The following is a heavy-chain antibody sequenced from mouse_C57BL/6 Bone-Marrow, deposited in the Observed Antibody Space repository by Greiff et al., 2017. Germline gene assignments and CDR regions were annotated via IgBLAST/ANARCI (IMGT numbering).Heavy chain of an antibody. CDR1: GFTFSSYG. CDR2: ISSGGSYT. CDR3: TRRQYYAYYFDY. D-gene: IGHD1-1*01. J-gene: IGHJ2*01. V-gene: IGHV5-6*01. Sequence: EVQRVESGGDLVKPGGSLKLSCAASGFTFSSYGMSWVRQTPDKRLAWVATISSGGSYTYYPDSVKGRFTISRDNAKNTLYLQMSSLKSEDTAMYYGTRRQYYAYYFDYWGQGTTLTVSS.